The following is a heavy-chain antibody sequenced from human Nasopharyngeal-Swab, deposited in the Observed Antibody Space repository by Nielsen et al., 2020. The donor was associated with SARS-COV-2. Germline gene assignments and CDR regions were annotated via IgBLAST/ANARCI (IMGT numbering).Heavy chain of an antibody. CDR2: INHCGST. V-gene: IGHV4-34*01. Sequence: SETLSLTCAVYGGSFSGYYWSWIRQPPGKGLEWIGEINHCGSTNYNQSLKSRVTISVDTSKNQFSLKLSSVTAADTAVYYCARGRVPAAIDYWGQGTLVTVSS. CDR3: ARGRVPAAIDY. D-gene: IGHD2-2*01. CDR1: GGSFSGYY. J-gene: IGHJ4*02.